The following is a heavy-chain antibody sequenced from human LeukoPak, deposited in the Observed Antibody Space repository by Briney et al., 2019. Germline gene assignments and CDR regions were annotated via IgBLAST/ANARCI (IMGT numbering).Heavy chain of an antibody. D-gene: IGHD2-8*01. CDR3: ARVLYGGWYNYYYGMDV. J-gene: IGHJ6*02. CDR2: ISAYNGNT. V-gene: IGHV1-18*01. Sequence: ASVKVSCKASGYTFTSYGISWVRQAPGQGLEWMGWISAYNGNTNYAQKLQGRVTMITDTSTSTAYMELRSLRSDDTAVYYCARVLYGGWYNYYYGMDVWGQGTTVTVSS. CDR1: GYTFTSYG.